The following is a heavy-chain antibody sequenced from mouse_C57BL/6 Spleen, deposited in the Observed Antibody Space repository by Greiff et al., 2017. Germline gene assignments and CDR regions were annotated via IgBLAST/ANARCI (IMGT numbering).Heavy chain of an antibody. Sequence: VQLQQSGPELVKPGASVKISCKASGYSFPDYNMTWVKQSNGKSLEWIGVINPNYGTTSYNQKFKGKATLTVDQSSSTAYMQLNSLTSEDSAVYYCARNYGSSADWYFDVWGTGTTVTVSS. J-gene: IGHJ1*03. CDR1: GYSFPDYN. V-gene: IGHV1-39*01. CDR2: INPNYGTT. CDR3: ARNYGSSADWYFDV. D-gene: IGHD1-1*01.